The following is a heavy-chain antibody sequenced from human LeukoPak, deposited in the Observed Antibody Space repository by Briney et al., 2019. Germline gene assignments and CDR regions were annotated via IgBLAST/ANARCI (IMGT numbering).Heavy chain of an antibody. V-gene: IGHV3-74*01. CDR2: INSDGSST. D-gene: IGHD6-13*01. Sequence: PGGSLRLSCAASGFTFSSYWMHWVSHAPGKGLVWVSRINSDGSSTIYADSVKGRFTISRDNAKNTLYLQMSSLRGEDTAVYYCATSPSSSSIWGQGTQVTVSS. J-gene: IGHJ4*02. CDR1: GFTFSSYW. CDR3: ATSPSSSSI.